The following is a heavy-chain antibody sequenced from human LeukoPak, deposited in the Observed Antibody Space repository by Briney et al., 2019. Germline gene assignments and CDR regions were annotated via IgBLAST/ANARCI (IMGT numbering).Heavy chain of an antibody. Sequence: PSETLSLTCTVSGGSISSYYWSWIRQPPGKGLEWMGYIYYSGSTNYNPSLKSRVTISVDTSKNQFSLKLSSVTAADTDVYYCARVQAYGGKGYFDYWGQGTLVTVSS. CDR3: ARVQAYGGKGYFDY. J-gene: IGHJ4*02. CDR1: GGSISSYY. D-gene: IGHD4-23*01. V-gene: IGHV4-59*01. CDR2: IYYSGST.